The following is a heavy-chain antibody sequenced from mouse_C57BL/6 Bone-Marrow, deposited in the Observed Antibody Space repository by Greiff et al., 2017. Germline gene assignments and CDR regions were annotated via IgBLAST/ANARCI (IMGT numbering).Heavy chain of an antibody. CDR3: ARRDSGSSLDY. CDR1: GYTFTSYW. CDR2: IDPSDSET. V-gene: IGHV1-52*01. Sequence: VQLQQPGAELVRPGSSVKLSCKASGYTFTSYWMHWVKQRPIQGLEWIGNIDPSDSETHYNQKFKDKATLTVDKSSSTAYMQLSSLTSEDSAVYYCARRDSGSSLDYWGQGTTLTVSS. J-gene: IGHJ2*01. D-gene: IGHD1-1*01.